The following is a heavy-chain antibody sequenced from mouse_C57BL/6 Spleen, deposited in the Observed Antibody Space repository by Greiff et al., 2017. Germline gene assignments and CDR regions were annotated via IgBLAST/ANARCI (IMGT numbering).Heavy chain of an antibody. CDR3: ARDGQLRLRFAY. D-gene: IGHD3-2*02. Sequence: EVKLVESGGGLVKPGGSLKLSCAASGFTFSSYAMSWVRQTPEKRLEWVATISDGGSYTYYPDNVKGRFTISRDNAKNNPYLQMSHLKSEDTAMYYCARDGQLRLRFAYWGQGTLVTVSA. V-gene: IGHV5-4*01. J-gene: IGHJ3*01. CDR2: ISDGGSYT. CDR1: GFTFSSYA.